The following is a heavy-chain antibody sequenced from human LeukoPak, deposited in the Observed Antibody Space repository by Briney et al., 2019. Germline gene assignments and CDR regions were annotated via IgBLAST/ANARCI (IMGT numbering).Heavy chain of an antibody. Sequence: SETLSLTCGVYGGSFSGYYWSWIRQPPGKGLEWIGEINPRGSTNYNPSLKSRVTLSADTSKNQFSLTLNSVTAPDTAVYYCARRRLGYYFDYWGQGTLVTVSS. CDR1: GGSFSGYY. J-gene: IGHJ4*02. CDR3: ARRRLGYYFDY. D-gene: IGHD5-24*01. V-gene: IGHV4-34*01. CDR2: INPRGST.